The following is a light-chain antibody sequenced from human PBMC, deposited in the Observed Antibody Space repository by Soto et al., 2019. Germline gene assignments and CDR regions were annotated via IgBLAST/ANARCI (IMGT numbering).Light chain of an antibody. CDR2: MGS. V-gene: IGKV2-28*01. CDR1: QSLLHSNGYNY. J-gene: IGKJ1*01. CDR3: MQTLQSPWT. Sequence: DIVMTQSPLSLPVTPGEPASISCRSSQSLLHSNGYNYLDWYLQKPGQSLQLLICMGSNRASGVPDRFSGSGSGTDFTLTISRVEAEDFGVYYCMQTLQSPWTFGQGTQVDIK.